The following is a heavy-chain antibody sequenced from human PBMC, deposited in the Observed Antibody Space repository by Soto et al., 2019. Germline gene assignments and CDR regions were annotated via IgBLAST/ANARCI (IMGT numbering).Heavy chain of an antibody. CDR2: VHHSWGS. Sequence: SETLSLTCTVSGGSISSGGYYWTWIRQHPGKGMEWIGYVHHSWGSTYNPSLQSRVAISLDTSKSQFSLKLTSVTATDTAVYYCARQGFGALHGLVHVWGQGTTVTVSS. J-gene: IGHJ6*02. CDR1: GGSISSGGYY. CDR3: ARQGFGALHGLVHV. D-gene: IGHD3-10*01. V-gene: IGHV4-61*08.